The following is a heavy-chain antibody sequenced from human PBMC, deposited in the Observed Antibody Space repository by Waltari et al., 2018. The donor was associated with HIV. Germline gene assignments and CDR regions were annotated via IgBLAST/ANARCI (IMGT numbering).Heavy chain of an antibody. D-gene: IGHD1-26*01. V-gene: IGHV1-18*01. CDR3: ARGSGGGSYYPDFYFDY. CDR2: ISSYNGYT. Sequence: QVQLVQSGAELKKPGASVKVSCKASGYTFTSYGITWVRQAPGQGLEWMGWISSYNGYTYYSQHLQDRFTLTTDTSTSTAYMGLRTLRVDDTDVYYCARGSGGGSYYPDFYFDYWGLGTLVTVSS. J-gene: IGHJ4*02. CDR1: GYTFTSYG.